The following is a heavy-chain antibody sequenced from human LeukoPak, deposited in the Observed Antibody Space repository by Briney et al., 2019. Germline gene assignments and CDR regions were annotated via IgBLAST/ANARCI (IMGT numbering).Heavy chain of an antibody. CDR3: ARRSYDFWSGYLYYFDY. CDR1: GYTFTSYD. D-gene: IGHD3-3*01. Sequence: GASVKVSCKASGYTFTSYDINWVRQATGQGLEWMGWMSPNSGNTGYAQKFQGRVTITRNTSISTAYMELSSLRSEDTAVYYCARRSYDFWSGYLYYFDYWGQGTLVTVSS. V-gene: IGHV1-8*03. J-gene: IGHJ4*02. CDR2: MSPNSGNT.